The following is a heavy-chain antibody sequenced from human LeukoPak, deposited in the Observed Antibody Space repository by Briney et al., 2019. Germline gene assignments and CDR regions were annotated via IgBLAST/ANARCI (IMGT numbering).Heavy chain of an antibody. CDR3: AKDLDVVVPALYMDV. D-gene: IGHD2-2*01. V-gene: IGHV3-30*02. J-gene: IGHJ6*03. CDR1: GFTFSSYG. Sequence: GGSLRLSCAAPGFTFSSYGMHWVRQAPGEGLEWVAFIRYDGSNKYYADSVKGRFTISRDNSRNTLYLQMNSLRAEDTAVYYCAKDLDVVVPALYMDVWGKGTTVTVSS. CDR2: IRYDGSNK.